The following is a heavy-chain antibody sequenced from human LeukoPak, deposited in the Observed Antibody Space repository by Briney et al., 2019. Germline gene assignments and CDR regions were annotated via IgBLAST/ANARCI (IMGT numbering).Heavy chain of an antibody. Sequence: SETLSLTCAVYGGSFSGYYWSWIRQPPGKGLEWIGEINHSGSTNYNPSLKSRVTISVDTSKNQFSLKLSSVTAADTAVYYCARLHSSGWPGYYYYGMDVWGQGTTVTVSS. CDR2: INHSGST. CDR3: ARLHSSGWPGYYYYGMDV. V-gene: IGHV4-34*01. J-gene: IGHJ6*02. D-gene: IGHD6-19*01. CDR1: GGSFSGYY.